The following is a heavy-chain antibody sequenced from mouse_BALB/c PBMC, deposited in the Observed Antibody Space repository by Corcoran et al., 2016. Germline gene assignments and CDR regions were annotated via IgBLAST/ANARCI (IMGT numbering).Heavy chain of an antibody. CDR1: GFNIKDTY. CDR3: VRGYYGNYGGYWYFDV. V-gene: IGHV14-3*02. CDR2: IDPANGNT. D-gene: IGHD2-1*01. J-gene: IGHJ1*01. Sequence: EVQLQQSGAELVKPGASVKLSCTASGFNIKDTYMHWVKQRPEQGLEWIGRIDPANGNTKYDPKFQGKATITADTSSNTAYLQLSSLTSEDTAVYYCVRGYYGNYGGYWYFDVWGAGTTVTVSS.